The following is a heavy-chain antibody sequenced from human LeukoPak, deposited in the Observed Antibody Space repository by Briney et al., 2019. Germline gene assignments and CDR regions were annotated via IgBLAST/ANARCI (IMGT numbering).Heavy chain of an antibody. J-gene: IGHJ4*02. CDR2: ISSSSSYI. Sequence: GGSLRLSCAASGFTFSSYSMTWVRQAPGKGLEWVSSISSSSSYIYYADSVKGRFTISRDNAKNSLYLQMNSLRAEDTAVYYCASNDDSGGYYYGYWGQGTLVTVSS. CDR1: GFTFSSYS. CDR3: ASNDDSGGYYYGY. V-gene: IGHV3-21*01. D-gene: IGHD3-22*01.